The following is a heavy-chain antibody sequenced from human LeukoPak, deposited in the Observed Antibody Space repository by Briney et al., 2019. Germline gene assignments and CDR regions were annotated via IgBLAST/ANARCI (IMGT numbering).Heavy chain of an antibody. V-gene: IGHV4-39*01. J-gene: IGHJ5*02. D-gene: IGHD3-10*01. CDR2: IYYSGST. Sequence: PSETLSLTCTVSGGSVNSDNYYWGWIRQPPGKGLEWIGSIYYSGSTYYNPSLKSRVTISVDTSKNQFSLKLSSVTAADTAVYYCARHRRGNSILNWFDPWGQGTLVTVSS. CDR3: ARHRRGNSILNWFDP. CDR1: GGSVNSDNYY.